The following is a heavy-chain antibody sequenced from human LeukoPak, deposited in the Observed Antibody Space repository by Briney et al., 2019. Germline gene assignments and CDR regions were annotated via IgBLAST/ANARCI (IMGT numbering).Heavy chain of an antibody. CDR1: GFTVSSNY. V-gene: IGHV3-53*01. CDR2: IYSGGST. J-gene: IGHJ5*02. D-gene: IGHD3-10*01. CDR3: ARPMVFYGFGESPLDP. Sequence: GGSLRLSCAASGFTVSSNYMSWVRQAPGKGLEWVSVIYSGGSTYYADSVKGRFTISRDNSKNTLYLQMNSLRAEDTAVYYCARPMVFYGFGESPLDPWGQGTLVTVSS.